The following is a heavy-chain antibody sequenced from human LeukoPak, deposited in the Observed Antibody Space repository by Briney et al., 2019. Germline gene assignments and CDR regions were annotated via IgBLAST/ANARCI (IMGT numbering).Heavy chain of an antibody. J-gene: IGHJ4*02. Sequence: SGSLSLTRTLTGGSISSYYWSWIRQPPGKGLEWIGFIYYSGSTNYNPSLKSRVTISVDTSKNQFSLKLSSVTAADTAVYYCARGRWLQLPDYWGQGTLVTVSS. CDR3: ARGRWLQLPDY. CDR2: IYYSGST. D-gene: IGHD5-24*01. CDR1: GGSISSYY. V-gene: IGHV4-59*08.